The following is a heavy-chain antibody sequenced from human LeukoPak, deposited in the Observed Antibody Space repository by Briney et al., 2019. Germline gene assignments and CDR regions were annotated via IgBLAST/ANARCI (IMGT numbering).Heavy chain of an antibody. V-gene: IGHV3-30*04. Sequence: GGSLRLSCAASGFTFSSYEMHWVRQAPGKGLEWVAVISYDGSNKYYADSVKGRFTISRDNSKNTLYLQMNSLRAEDTAVYYCARSNYDFWSGYYQDYWGQGTLVTVSS. J-gene: IGHJ4*02. CDR1: GFTFSSYE. CDR3: ARSNYDFWSGYYQDY. D-gene: IGHD3-3*01. CDR2: ISYDGSNK.